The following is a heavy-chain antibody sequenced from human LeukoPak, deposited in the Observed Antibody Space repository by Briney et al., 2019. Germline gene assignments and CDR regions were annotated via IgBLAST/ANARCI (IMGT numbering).Heavy chain of an antibody. CDR1: GGSISTSNYY. D-gene: IGHD4-23*01. V-gene: IGHV4-39*07. Sequence: SETLSLTCTVSGGSISTSNYYWGWIRQPPGKGLEWIGNIFYSGSTYYSPSLKSRVTISLVTSRNQFSLKLSSVTAADTAVYYCARDYNGGNRGGVDYWGQGTLVTVSS. CDR3: ARDYNGGNRGGVDY. CDR2: IFYSGST. J-gene: IGHJ4*02.